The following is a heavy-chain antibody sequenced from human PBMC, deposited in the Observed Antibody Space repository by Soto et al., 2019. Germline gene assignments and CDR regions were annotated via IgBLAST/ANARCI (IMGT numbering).Heavy chain of an antibody. V-gene: IGHV3-21*01. CDR3: ASLPITIFGVDLGSGMDV. Sequence: PGGSLRLSCAASGFTFSSYSMNWVRQAPGKGLEWVSSISSSSSYIYYADSVKGRFTISRDNAKNSLYLQMNSLRAEDTAVYYCASLPITIFGVDLGSGMDVWGQGTTVTVSS. J-gene: IGHJ6*02. CDR2: ISSSSSYI. D-gene: IGHD3-3*01. CDR1: GFTFSSYS.